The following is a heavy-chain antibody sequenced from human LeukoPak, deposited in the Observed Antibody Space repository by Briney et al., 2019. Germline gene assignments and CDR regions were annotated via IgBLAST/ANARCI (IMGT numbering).Heavy chain of an antibody. CDR3: ARDTPVTAYYYYGMDV. V-gene: IGHV1-3*01. J-gene: IGHJ6*02. Sequence: PEASVKVSCKASGYTFTNFAMHWVRQAPGQRLEWMGWINAGNGNTKYSQKFQGRVTITRDTSASTAYMELSSLRSEDTAVYYCARDTPVTAYYYYGMDVWGQGTTVTVSS. D-gene: IGHD4-17*01. CDR2: INAGNGNT. CDR1: GYTFTNFA.